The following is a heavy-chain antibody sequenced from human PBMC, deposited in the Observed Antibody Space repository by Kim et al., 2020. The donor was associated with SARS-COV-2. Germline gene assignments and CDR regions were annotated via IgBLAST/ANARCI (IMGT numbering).Heavy chain of an antibody. D-gene: IGHD3-22*01. CDR3: ARQSMIALDY. CDR2: T. V-gene: IGHV5-51*01. J-gene: IGHJ4*02. Sequence: TRYRPSFQGQVTSSADKSISTAYLQWSSLKASDTAMYYCARQSMIALDYWGQGTLVTVSS.